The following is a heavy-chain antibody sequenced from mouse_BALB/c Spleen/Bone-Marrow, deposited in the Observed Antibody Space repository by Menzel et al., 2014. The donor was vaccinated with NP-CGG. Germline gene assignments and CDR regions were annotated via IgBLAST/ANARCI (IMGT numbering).Heavy chain of an antibody. CDR2: IYPGDGDT. CDR3: ARDYRYYAMDY. D-gene: IGHD2-14*01. CDR1: GYTFTSYW. J-gene: IGHJ4*01. V-gene: IGHV1-87*01. Sequence: QVQLQQSGAELARPGASVKLSCKASGYTFTSYWMQWVKQRPGQGLEWIGAIYPGDGDTRYTQKFKGKATLTADKSSSTAYMQLSSLASEDSAVYYCARDYRYYAMDYWGRGTSVTVSS.